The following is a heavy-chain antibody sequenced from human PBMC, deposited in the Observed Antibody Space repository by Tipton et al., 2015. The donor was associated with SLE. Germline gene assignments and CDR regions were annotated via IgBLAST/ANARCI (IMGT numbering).Heavy chain of an antibody. CDR2: IYYSGST. CDR3: ARDPYYDGAGDV. J-gene: IGHJ6*02. Sequence: TLSLTCTVSGGSISSYYWSWSRQPPGKGLEWIGSIYYSGSTYYNPSLKSRVTISVETSKNQFSLKLSSVTAADTAVYYCARDPYYDGAGDVWGQGTTVTVSS. D-gene: IGHD3-3*01. CDR1: GGSISSYY. V-gene: IGHV4-59*01.